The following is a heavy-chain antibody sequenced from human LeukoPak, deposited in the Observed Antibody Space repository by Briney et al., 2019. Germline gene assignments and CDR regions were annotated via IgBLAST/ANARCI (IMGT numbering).Heavy chain of an antibody. J-gene: IGHJ3*02. CDR3: ASFNASAWGAFDI. CDR1: GYSFTGYA. CDR2: INTNTGNP. D-gene: IGHD2/OR15-2a*01. Sequence: ASVKVSCKASGYSFTGYAMNWVRQAPGQGLEWMGWINTNTGNPTYAQGFTGRFVFSLDTSVSTAYLQISSLKAADTAVYYCASFNASAWGAFDIWGQGTMVTVSS. V-gene: IGHV7-4-1*02.